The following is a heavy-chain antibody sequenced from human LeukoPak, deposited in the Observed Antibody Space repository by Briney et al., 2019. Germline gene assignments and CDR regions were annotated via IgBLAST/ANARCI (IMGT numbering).Heavy chain of an antibody. V-gene: IGHV4-59*12. CDR2: VHYSGTT. J-gene: IGHJ5*01. Sequence: PSETLSLTCTVSGGSISDYYWNWIRQPPGKGLEWVAYVHYSGTTKYNPSLQSRVTTAVGMSKKEVSLRLDSVTAADTAVYYCAGDMRGSAKVWFDSWGQGVQVIVSS. D-gene: IGHD3-10*01. CDR1: GGSISDYY. CDR3: AGDMRGSAKVWFDS.